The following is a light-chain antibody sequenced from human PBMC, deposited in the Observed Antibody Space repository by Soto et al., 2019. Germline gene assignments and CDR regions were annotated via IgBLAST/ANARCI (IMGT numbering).Light chain of an antibody. CDR2: AAS. CDR3: QQSFTTPWT. J-gene: IGKJ1*01. V-gene: IGKV1-39*01. CDR1: QSISSY. Sequence: DIQMTQSPSSLSASVGDRVTITCRASQSISSYLNWYQEKPGKAPKVLIYAASSLQSGVPSRFSGSGSGTDFTLTISSLQPEDFATYHCQQSFTTPWTFGQGTKVEI.